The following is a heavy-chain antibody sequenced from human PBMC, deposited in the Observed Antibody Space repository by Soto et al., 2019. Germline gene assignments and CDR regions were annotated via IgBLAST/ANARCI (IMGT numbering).Heavy chain of an antibody. CDR1: GGSISSGGYS. J-gene: IGHJ4*02. CDR2: IYHSVST. Sequence: SETLSLTCAVSGGSISSGGYSWSWIRQPPGKGLEWIGYIYHSVSTYYNPSLKSRVTISVDRSKNQLSLKLSSVTAADTAVYDGDRGLRSWYYDYWGQGNLVTVSS. CDR3: DRGLRSWYYDY. V-gene: IGHV4-30-2*01. D-gene: IGHD6-13*01.